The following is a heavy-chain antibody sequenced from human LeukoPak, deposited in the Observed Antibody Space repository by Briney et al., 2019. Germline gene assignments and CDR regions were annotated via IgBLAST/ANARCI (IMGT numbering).Heavy chain of an antibody. CDR3: ARAPPPYGGKLRSLDY. V-gene: IGHV1-3*01. CDR1: GYTFTSYA. J-gene: IGHJ4*02. Sequence: ASVKVSCKASGYTFTSYAMHWVRQAPGQRLEWMGWINAGNGNTKYSQKFQGRVTITRDTSASTAYMELSSLRSDDTAVYYCARAPPPYGGKLRSLDYWGQGTLVTVSS. CDR2: INAGNGNT. D-gene: IGHD4-23*01.